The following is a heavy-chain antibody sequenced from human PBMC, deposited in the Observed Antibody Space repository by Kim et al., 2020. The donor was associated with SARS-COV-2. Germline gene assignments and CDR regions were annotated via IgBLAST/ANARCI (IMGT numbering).Heavy chain of an antibody. J-gene: IGHJ6*02. D-gene: IGHD4-17*01. Sequence: GGSLRLSCAASGFTFSSYAMHWVRQAPGKGLEWVAVISYDGSNKYYADSVKGRFTISRDNSKNTLYLQMNSLRAEDTAVYYCARGNYGGNNDIYYYYGMDVWGQGTTVTVTS. CDR2: ISYDGSNK. CDR1: GFTFSSYA. CDR3: ARGNYGGNNDIYYYYGMDV. V-gene: IGHV3-30*04.